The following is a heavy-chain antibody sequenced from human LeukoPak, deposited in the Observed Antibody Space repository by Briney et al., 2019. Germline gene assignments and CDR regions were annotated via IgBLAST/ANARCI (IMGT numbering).Heavy chain of an antibody. CDR1: GGSISSYY. V-gene: IGHV4-59*01. J-gene: IGHJ4*02. Sequence: SETLSLTCTVSGGSISSYYWSWIRQPPGKGLEWIGYIYYSGSTNYNPSLKSRVTISVDTSKNQLSLKLSSVTAADTAVYYCARGGSWYEYDYWGQGILVTVSS. CDR2: IYYSGST. D-gene: IGHD3-16*01. CDR3: ARGGSWYEYDY.